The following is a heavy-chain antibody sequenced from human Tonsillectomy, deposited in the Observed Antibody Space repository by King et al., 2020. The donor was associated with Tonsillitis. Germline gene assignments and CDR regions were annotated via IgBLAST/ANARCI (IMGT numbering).Heavy chain of an antibody. CDR3: AGFGGILPL. Sequence: VQLQQWGAGLLKPSGTLSLTCAVYGGSFSGYYWSWIRQPPGKGLEWIGVINHSGRTNYNPSLKCRVTISVDTSKNQFSLKLNSVTAADPAVYYFAGFGGILPLRGQGTLVTVSS. CDR1: GGSFSGYY. J-gene: IGHJ4*02. CDR2: INHSGRT. D-gene: IGHD2-15*01. V-gene: IGHV4-34*01.